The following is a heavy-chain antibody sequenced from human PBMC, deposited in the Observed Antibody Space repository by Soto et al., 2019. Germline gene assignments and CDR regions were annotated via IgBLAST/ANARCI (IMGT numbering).Heavy chain of an antibody. V-gene: IGHV4-39*01. CDR1: GGSISPRITYA. J-gene: IGHJ6*02. Sequence: SETLSRTCTVSGGSISPRITYAWGWIRQTPGKGLQWIGSIYYSGDTYYNPSLKSRLTISVDTSKNQFSLKLNSVTAADTAVYYCARRGVRGVLYGMDVWGQGTTVT. CDR3: ARRGVRGVLYGMDV. D-gene: IGHD3-10*01. CDR2: IYYSGDT.